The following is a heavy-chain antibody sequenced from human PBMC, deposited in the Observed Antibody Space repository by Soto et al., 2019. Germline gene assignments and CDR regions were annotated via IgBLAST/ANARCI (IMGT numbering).Heavy chain of an antibody. J-gene: IGHJ4*02. CDR1: GFTFSSYW. Sequence: GGSLRLSCAASGFTFSSYWMSWVRQAPGKGLEWVANIKQDGSEKYYVDSVKGRFTISRDNAKNSLYLQMNSLRAEDTAVYYCARVRTIENLGELFELYYFDYWGQGTLVTVSS. CDR2: IKQDGSEK. CDR3: ARVRTIENLGELFELYYFDY. D-gene: IGHD3-16*01. V-gene: IGHV3-7*01.